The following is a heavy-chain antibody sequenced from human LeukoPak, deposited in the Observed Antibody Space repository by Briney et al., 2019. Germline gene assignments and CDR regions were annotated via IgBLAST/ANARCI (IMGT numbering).Heavy chain of an antibody. CDR3: ARNGAYCLDS. CDR1: AGSITNSDYY. D-gene: IGHD2-8*01. CDR2: IEFAGAT. J-gene: IGHJ4*02. Sequence: SETLSLTCTVSAGSITNSDYYWAWIRQPPGKELEWIGSIEFAGATHYNPSVESRISVSVDTSRNQFSVKLTSVTAADTAIYYCARNGAYCLDSWGQGTLVTVSS. V-gene: IGHV4-39*07.